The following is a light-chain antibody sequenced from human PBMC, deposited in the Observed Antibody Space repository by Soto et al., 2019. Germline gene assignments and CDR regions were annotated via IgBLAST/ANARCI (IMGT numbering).Light chain of an antibody. CDR1: QSISNW. Sequence: DTQMTQSPSTLSASVGDRVTITCRASQSISNWLAWYQQKPGKAPNLLIYFASTLQSGVPSRFSGSGSGTEFTLTISSLQPDDFATYYCQQYDTSPLPFGGGTKVDIK. V-gene: IGKV1-5*03. CDR2: FAS. J-gene: IGKJ4*01. CDR3: QQYDTSPLP.